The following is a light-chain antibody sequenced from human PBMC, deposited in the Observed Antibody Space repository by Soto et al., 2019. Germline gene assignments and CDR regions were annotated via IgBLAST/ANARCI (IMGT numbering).Light chain of an antibody. Sequence: DIQMTQSPSSLSASVGDSVTITCQASQAITNYLNWYQQKPGKAPELLIYDASNLETGVPSRFSGSGSGTDFTLTISSLQPEDIATYYCQQYDNLPRTFGPGTKVDIK. J-gene: IGKJ3*01. CDR2: DAS. CDR1: QAITNY. V-gene: IGKV1-33*01. CDR3: QQYDNLPRT.